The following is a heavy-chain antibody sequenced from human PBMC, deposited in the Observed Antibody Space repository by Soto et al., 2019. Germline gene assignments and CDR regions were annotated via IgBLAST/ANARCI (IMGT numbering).Heavy chain of an antibody. V-gene: IGHV4-30-2*01. D-gene: IGHD2-21*02. CDR2: IYHSGST. CDR3: ARAYCGGDCSTNYYYYYGMDV. J-gene: IGHJ6*02. CDR1: GVSISSGGYS. Sequence: PSDTLSLTCAVSGVSISSGGYSWSWIRQPPGKCLEWIGYIYHSGSTYYNPSLKSRVTISVDRSKNQFSLKLSSVTAADTAVYYCARAYCGGDCSTNYYYYYGMDVWGQGTTVTVSS.